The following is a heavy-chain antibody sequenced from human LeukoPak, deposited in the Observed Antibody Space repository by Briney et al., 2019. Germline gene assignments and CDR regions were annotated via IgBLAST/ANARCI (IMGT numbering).Heavy chain of an antibody. CDR3: ARSIAVAENDMDV. D-gene: IGHD6-19*01. CDR1: GYTFTGYY. J-gene: IGHJ6*02. V-gene: IGHV1-2*04. Sequence: ASVKVSCKASGYTFTGYYMHWVRQAPGQGLEWMGWINPNNGGTNYAQKFQGWVTMTRDTSISTAYMELTRLRSDDTAVYYCARSIAVAENDMDVWGQGTTVTVSS. CDR2: INPNNGGT.